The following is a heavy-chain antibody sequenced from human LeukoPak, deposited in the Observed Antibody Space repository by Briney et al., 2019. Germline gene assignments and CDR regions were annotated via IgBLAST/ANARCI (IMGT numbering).Heavy chain of an antibody. D-gene: IGHD6-13*01. V-gene: IGHV4-59*08. J-gene: IGHJ4*02. Sequence: SETLSLTCTVSGGSISSYYWSWIRQPPGKGLEWIGYIYYSGSTNYNPSLKSRVTISVDTSKNQFSLKLSSVTAADTAVYYCARSIAAPATPPFFDYWGQGTLVTVSS. CDR1: GGSISSYY. CDR2: IYYSGST. CDR3: ARSIAAPATPPFFDY.